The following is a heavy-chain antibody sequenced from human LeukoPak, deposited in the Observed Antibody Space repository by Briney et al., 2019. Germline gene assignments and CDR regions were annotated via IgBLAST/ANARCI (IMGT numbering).Heavy chain of an antibody. J-gene: IGHJ4*02. CDR2: ISSSSSTI. V-gene: IGHV3-48*04. CDR1: GFTFSSYS. D-gene: IGHD1-26*01. CDR3: ARERVVGATGEGADY. Sequence: PGGSLRLSCAASGFTFSSYSMNWVRQAPGKGLEWVSYISSSSSTIYYADSVKGRFTISRDNAKNSLYLQMNSLRAEDTAVYYCARERVVGATGEGADYWGQGTLVTVSS.